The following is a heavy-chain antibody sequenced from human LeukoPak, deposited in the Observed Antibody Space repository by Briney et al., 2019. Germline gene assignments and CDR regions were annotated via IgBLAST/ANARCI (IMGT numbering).Heavy chain of an antibody. CDR1: GGSFSGYY. CDR3: ARARAYCSSTSCYYYYYYYYMDV. J-gene: IGHJ6*03. V-gene: IGHV4-34*01. Sequence: SETLSLTCAVYGGSFSGYYWSWIRQPPGKGLEWIGEINHSGSTNYNPSLKSRVTIPVDTSKNQFSLKLSSVTAADTAVHYCARARAYCSSTSCYYYYYYYYMDVWGKGTTVTVSS. D-gene: IGHD2-2*01. CDR2: INHSGST.